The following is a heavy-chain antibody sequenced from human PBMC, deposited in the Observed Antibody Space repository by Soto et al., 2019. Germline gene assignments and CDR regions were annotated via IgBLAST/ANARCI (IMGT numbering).Heavy chain of an antibody. CDR2: ISTYNGNT. J-gene: IGHJ6*02. D-gene: IGHD2-15*01. CDR3: ARPQQTPRSYYYYGMDV. V-gene: IGHV1-18*01. CDR1: GYTFPTYG. Sequence: QVQLVQSGAEVKKPGSSVKVSCKASGYTFPTYGISWVRQAPGQGLEWMGWISTYNGNTNYAQKLQGRVTMTTDTSTSTAYMELRSLRSDDTAVYYYARPQQTPRSYYYYGMDVWGQGTTVTVSS.